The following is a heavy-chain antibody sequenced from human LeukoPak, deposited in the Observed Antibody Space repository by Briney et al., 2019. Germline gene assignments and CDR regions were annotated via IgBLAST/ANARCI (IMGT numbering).Heavy chain of an antibody. CDR3: ARGDILTGYSY. D-gene: IGHD3-9*01. Sequence: TSSETLSLTCAVYGGSFRGYCWSWIRQPPGRGPEWIGEINHRGSTKYNPSLKSRVTISVDTSKNQFSLNLRSATAADTAVYYCARGDILTGYSYWGQGTLVTVSS. V-gene: IGHV4-34*01. CDR2: INHRGST. CDR1: GGSFRGYC. J-gene: IGHJ4*02.